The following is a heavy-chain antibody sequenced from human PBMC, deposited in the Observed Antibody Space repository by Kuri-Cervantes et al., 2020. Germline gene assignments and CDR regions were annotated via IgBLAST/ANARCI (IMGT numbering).Heavy chain of an antibody. CDR1: GGSISSGGYS. V-gene: IGHV4-30-2*01. Sequence: SETLSLTCAVSGGSISSGGYSWSWIRQPPGKGLEWIGYIYHSGSTNYNPSLKSRVTISVDKSKNQFSLKLSSVTAADTAVYYCARVVTTFGVVIRGWFDPWGQGTLVTVSS. CDR2: IYHSGST. CDR3: ARVVTTFGVVIRGWFDP. D-gene: IGHD3-3*01. J-gene: IGHJ5*02.